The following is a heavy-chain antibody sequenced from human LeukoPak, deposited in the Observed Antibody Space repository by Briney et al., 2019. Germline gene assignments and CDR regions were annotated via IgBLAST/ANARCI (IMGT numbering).Heavy chain of an antibody. J-gene: IGHJ5*02. CDR3: AKDTPTIFGVFDP. V-gene: IGHV6-1*01. CDR1: GDSVSSNIAA. D-gene: IGHD3-3*01. CDR2: TYYRSKWYN. Sequence: ASQTLSLTCAISGDSVSSNIAAWNWLRQSPSRGLEWLGRTYYRSKWYNDYAVSVKSRITINPDTSKNQFSLQLNSVTPEDTAVYYCAKDTPTIFGVFDPWGQGTLVTVSS.